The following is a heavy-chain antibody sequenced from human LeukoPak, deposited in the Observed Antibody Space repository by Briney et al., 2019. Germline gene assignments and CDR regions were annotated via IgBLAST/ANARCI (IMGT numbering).Heavy chain of an antibody. D-gene: IGHD5-24*01. CDR3: ATYRPRDGYDRDHGDY. CDR2: INTNTGNP. V-gene: IGHV7-4-1*02. Sequence: GASVKVSCKASGYTFTSYAMNWVRQAPGQGLEWMGWINTNTGNPTYAQGFTGRFVFSLDTSVSTAYLQISSLKAEDTAVSYCATYRPRDGYDRDHGDYWGQGTLVTVSS. J-gene: IGHJ4*02. CDR1: GYTFTSYA.